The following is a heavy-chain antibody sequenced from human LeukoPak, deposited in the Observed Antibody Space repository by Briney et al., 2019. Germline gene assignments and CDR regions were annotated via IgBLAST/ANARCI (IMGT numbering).Heavy chain of an antibody. Sequence: ASVKVSCKASGYTFTGYGISWVRQAPGQGLEWMGWISAYNGNTNYAQKLQGRVTMTTDTSTSTAYMELRSLRSDDTAVYYCARDVRFLEWLLSTPRYYYYGMDVWGQGTTVTVSS. CDR2: ISAYNGNT. J-gene: IGHJ6*02. CDR1: GYTFTGYG. D-gene: IGHD3-3*01. V-gene: IGHV1-18*01. CDR3: ARDVRFLEWLLSTPRYYYYGMDV.